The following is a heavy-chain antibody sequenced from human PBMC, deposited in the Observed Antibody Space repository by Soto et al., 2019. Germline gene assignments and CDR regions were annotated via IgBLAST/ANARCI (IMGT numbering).Heavy chain of an antibody. CDR1: GFTFSSYA. V-gene: IGHV3-30-3*01. J-gene: IGHJ3*02. CDR3: AREWIQLREAFDI. D-gene: IGHD5-18*01. CDR2: ISYDGSNK. Sequence: QVQLVESGGGVVQPGRSLRLSCAASGFTFSSYAMHWVRQAPGKGLEWVAVISYDGSNKYYADSVKGRFTISRDNSKNTLYLQMNSLRAEDTAVYYCAREWIQLREAFDIWVQGTMVTVSS.